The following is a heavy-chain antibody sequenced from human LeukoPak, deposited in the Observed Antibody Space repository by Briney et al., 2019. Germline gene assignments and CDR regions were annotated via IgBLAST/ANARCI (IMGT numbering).Heavy chain of an antibody. CDR1: GGSISSYY. CDR3: AREAAYYGSGSYYNVNWFDP. CDR2: IYYSGST. Sequence: SETLSLTCTVSGGSISSYYWSWIRQPPGKGLEWIGYIYYSGSTYYNPSLKSRVTISVDTSKNQFSLKLSSVTAADTAVYYCAREAAYYGSGSYYNVNWFDPWGQGTLVTVSS. D-gene: IGHD3-10*01. V-gene: IGHV4-59*01. J-gene: IGHJ5*02.